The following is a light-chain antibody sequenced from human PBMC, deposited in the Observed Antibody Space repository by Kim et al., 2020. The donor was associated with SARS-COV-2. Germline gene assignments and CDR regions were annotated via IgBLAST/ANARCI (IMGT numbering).Light chain of an antibody. V-gene: IGLV1-47*02. CDR1: SSKTGSNY. CDR3: AAWDDSLSVGV. Sequence: GQSFTLSCSGSSSKTGSNYVYWYQQLPGTAPKLLIYSNNQRPSGVPDRFSGSKSGTSASLAISGLRSEDEADYYCAAWDDSLSVGVFGGGTQLTVL. CDR2: SNN. J-gene: IGLJ3*02.